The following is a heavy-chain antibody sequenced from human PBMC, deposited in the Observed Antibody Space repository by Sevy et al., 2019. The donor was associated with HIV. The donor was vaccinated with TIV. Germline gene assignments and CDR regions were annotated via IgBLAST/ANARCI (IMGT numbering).Heavy chain of an antibody. CDR3: AGAHLVRGEGMGGNFDY. CDR1: GGSISSNPYY. V-gene: IGHV4-39*01. J-gene: IGHJ4*02. Sequence: SETLSLTCTVSGGSISSNPYYWGRIRQPPGKGQEWIGSIFYSGNTYYNSSLKSRVTISVETSKNQFSLRLSSVTAAATAIYYCAGAHLVRGEGMGGNFDYWGQGTLVTVSS. D-gene: IGHD3-10*01. CDR2: IFYSGNT.